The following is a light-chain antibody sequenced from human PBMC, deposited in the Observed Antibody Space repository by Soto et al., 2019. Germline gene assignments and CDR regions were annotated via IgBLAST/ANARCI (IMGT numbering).Light chain of an antibody. Sequence: EIVLTQSPGTLSVSPGERATLSCRASQSVSSNFAWYQQKPGQAPRLLIYGASSRATGIPDRFSGSGSGTDFTLTISSLEPEDYAVYFCQQRSHWPRTFGQGTKVDIK. CDR2: GAS. CDR1: QSVSSN. J-gene: IGKJ1*01. V-gene: IGKV3-11*01. CDR3: QQRSHWPRT.